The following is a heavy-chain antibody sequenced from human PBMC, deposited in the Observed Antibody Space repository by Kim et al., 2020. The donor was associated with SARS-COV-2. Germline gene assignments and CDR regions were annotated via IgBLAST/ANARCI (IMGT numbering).Heavy chain of an antibody. CDR2: IIPILGIA. Sequence: SVKVSCKASGGTFSSYAISWVRQAPGQGLEWMGRIIPILGIANYAQKFQGRVTITADKSTSTAYMELSSLRSEDTAVYYCARDQITGPDHGYYHYGMDVWGQGTTVTVSS. V-gene: IGHV1-69*04. J-gene: IGHJ6*02. CDR1: GGTFSSYA. CDR3: ARDQITGPDHGYYHYGMDV. D-gene: IGHD1-20*01.